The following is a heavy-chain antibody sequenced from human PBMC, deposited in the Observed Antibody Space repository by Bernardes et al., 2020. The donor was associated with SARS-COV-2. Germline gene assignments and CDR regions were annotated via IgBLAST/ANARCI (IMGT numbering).Heavy chain of an antibody. CDR2: TSSSSSYI. V-gene: IGHV3-21*01. D-gene: IGHD1-26*01. CDR1: VFTFSTYS. Sequence: GGSLRLSCAASVFTFSTYSMNWVRHAPGKGLEWVSSTSSSSSYIYYADSVKGRFTISRDNAKNSLYLQMNSLGAEDTAVYYCARNKDHVGGSYLNYYYYGMDVWGQGATVTVSS. CDR3: ARNKDHVGGSYLNYYYYGMDV. J-gene: IGHJ6*02.